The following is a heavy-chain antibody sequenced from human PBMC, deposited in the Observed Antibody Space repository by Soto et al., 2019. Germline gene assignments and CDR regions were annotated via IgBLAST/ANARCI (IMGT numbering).Heavy chain of an antibody. V-gene: IGHV1-46*02. D-gene: IGHD6-13*01. CDR1: GYTFNMYY. CDR3: AREGAAAARMFDN. J-gene: IGHJ4*02. CDR2: INPNGDTT. Sequence: QVQLVQSGAEVRNPGASVKLSCKASGYTFNMYYMHWVRQAPGQGLEWMGVINPNGDTTTYAQRFQGRLTMTRDTSTSTVYMDLTSLRSEDTAVYYCAREGAAAARMFDNWGQGTLVTASS.